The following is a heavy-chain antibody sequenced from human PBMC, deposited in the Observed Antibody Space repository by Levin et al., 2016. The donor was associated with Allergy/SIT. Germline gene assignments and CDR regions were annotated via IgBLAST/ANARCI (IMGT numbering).Heavy chain of an antibody. CDR3: ARASPMVRGVIIAKYYYYGMDV. CDR1: GGTLSNYA. Sequence: SVKVSCKASGGTLSNYAISWVRQAPGQGLEWMGGIIPIFDTANYAQKFQGRVTITADESTSTAYMELSSLRSEDTAVYYCARASPMVRGVIIAKYYYYGMDVWGQGTTVTVSS. V-gene: IGHV1-69*13. D-gene: IGHD3-10*01. J-gene: IGHJ6*02. CDR2: IIPIFDTA.